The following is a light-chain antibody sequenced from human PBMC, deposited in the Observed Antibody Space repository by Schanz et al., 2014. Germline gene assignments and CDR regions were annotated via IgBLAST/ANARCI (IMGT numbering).Light chain of an antibody. CDR2: DVS. J-gene: IGLJ3*02. CDR3: SSYTSSSTLGV. CDR1: SSDVGNYNY. V-gene: IGLV2-14*01. Sequence: QSALTQPPSASGSPGQSVTISCTGTSSDVGNYNYVSWYQRHPGKAPKLIIYDVSKRPSGVSNRFSGSKSGNTASLTISGLQAEDEADYYCSSYTSSSTLGVFGGGTKVTVL.